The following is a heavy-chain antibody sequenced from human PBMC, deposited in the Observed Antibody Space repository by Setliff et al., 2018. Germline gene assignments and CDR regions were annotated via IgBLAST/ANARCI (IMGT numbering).Heavy chain of an antibody. CDR1: GASITNINYY. D-gene: IGHD3-22*01. J-gene: IGHJ5*02. CDR3: ARAHTWSLPNDNSGYPGWFDP. CDR2: IFYSGRT. V-gene: IGHV4-39*01. Sequence: SETLSLTCTVSGASITNINYYWGLIRQPPGKGLEWIGSIFYSGRTFYNPSLKSRVTISVDTSKNQFSLTLSSVTAADTAVYYCARAHTWSLPNDNSGYPGWFDPWGQGTLVTVSS.